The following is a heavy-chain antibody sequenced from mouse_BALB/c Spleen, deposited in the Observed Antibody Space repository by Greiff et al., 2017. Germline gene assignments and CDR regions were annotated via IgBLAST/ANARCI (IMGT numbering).Heavy chain of an antibody. D-gene: IGHD2-2*01. CDR1: GYSFTSYW. CDR2: IYPGNSDT. J-gene: IGHJ2*01. Sequence: EVQLQQSGTVLARPGASVKMSCKASGYSFTSYWMHWVKQRPGQGLEWIGAIYPGNSDTSYNQKFKGKAKLTAVTSASTAYMELSSLTNEDSAVYYCTRGYARGDYFDYWGQGTTLTVSS. V-gene: IGHV1-5*01. CDR3: TRGYARGDYFDY.